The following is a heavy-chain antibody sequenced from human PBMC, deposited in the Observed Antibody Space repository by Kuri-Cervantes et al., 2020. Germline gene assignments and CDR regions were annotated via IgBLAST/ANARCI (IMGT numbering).Heavy chain of an antibody. CDR2: INWNGGST. Sequence: GESLKISCAASGFTFDDYGMSWVRQAPGKGLEWVSGINWNGGSTGYADSVKGRFTISRDNSKNTLYLQMNSLRAEDTAVYYCAKLVPAAMWGDAFDIWGQGIMVTVSS. V-gene: IGHV3-20*04. J-gene: IGHJ3*02. D-gene: IGHD2-2*01. CDR1: GFTFDDYG. CDR3: AKLVPAAMWGDAFDI.